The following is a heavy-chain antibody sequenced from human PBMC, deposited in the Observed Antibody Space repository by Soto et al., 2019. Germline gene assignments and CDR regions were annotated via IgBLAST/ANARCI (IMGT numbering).Heavy chain of an antibody. V-gene: IGHV4-34*01. CDR2: INHSGRT. J-gene: IGHJ3*02. CDR1: GRSFSDYY. D-gene: IGHD6-19*01. Sequence: QVQLQQWGAGLLKPSETLSLTCSVYGRSFSDYYWTWIRQPPGRGLEWIGEINHSGRTSYKPSLKSRITVSVDTSINQISLKMTSVTAADTAVYYCVRGSDKSSWSPGFDIWGQGTMVTVSS. CDR3: VRGSDKSSWSPGFDI.